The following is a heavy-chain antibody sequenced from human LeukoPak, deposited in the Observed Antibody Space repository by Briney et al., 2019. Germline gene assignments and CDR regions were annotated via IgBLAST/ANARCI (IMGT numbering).Heavy chain of an antibody. CDR1: GGSISSYY. CDR2: IYYSGST. Sequence: SETLSLTCTVSGGSISSYYWGWIRQPPGKGLEWIGSIYYSGSTYYNPSLKSRVTISVDTSKNQFSLKLSSVTAADTAVYYCARSITMIVVVIDWFDPWGQGTLVTVSS. J-gene: IGHJ5*02. D-gene: IGHD3-22*01. CDR3: ARSITMIVVVIDWFDP. V-gene: IGHV4-39*01.